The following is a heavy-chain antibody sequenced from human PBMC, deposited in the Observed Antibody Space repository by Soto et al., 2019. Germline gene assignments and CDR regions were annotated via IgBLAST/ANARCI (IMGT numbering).Heavy chain of an antibody. Sequence: SETLSLTCPVSGGSFTSNNWWTWVRQPPGQGLEWIGEIYRTGSTNYNPSLKSRVTISLDKSENQFSLKVTSLTAADTAVYYCVSRGTGTWVDVWGQGTFGTLSS. D-gene: IGHD1-7*01. CDR3: VSRGTGTWVDV. J-gene: IGHJ4*02. V-gene: IGHV4-4*02. CDR1: GGSFTSNNW. CDR2: IYRTGST.